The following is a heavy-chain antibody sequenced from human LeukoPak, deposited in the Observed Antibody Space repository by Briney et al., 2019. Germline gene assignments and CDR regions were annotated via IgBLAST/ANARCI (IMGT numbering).Heavy chain of an antibody. J-gene: IGHJ4*02. Sequence: SETLSLTCAVSGGSISSYYWSWIRQPAGKGLEWIGRIYTSGSTNYNPSLKSRVTMSVDTSKNQFSLKLSSVTAADTAVYYCASPGEYYGDYFAYWGQGTLVTVSS. CDR1: GGSISSYY. V-gene: IGHV4-4*07. CDR2: IYTSGST. CDR3: ASPGEYYGDYFAY. D-gene: IGHD4-17*01.